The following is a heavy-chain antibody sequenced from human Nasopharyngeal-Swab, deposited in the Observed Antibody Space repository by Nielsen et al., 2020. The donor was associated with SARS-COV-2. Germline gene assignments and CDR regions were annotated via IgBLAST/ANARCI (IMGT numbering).Heavy chain of an antibody. CDR2: IHIDLSST. V-gene: IGHV3-74*01. Sequence: GGSLRLSCTASGFTFSIYWMHWVLQAPGEGLVWVSRIHIDLSSTIYWDSVKGRFTISRDDAKDTLYLQMNSLRTEDTAVYYCARVDSASHRQIRYYNYYYMDVWGKGTTVTVSS. J-gene: IGHJ6*03. D-gene: IGHD1-26*01. CDR3: ARVDSASHRQIRYYNYYYMDV. CDR1: GFTFSIYW.